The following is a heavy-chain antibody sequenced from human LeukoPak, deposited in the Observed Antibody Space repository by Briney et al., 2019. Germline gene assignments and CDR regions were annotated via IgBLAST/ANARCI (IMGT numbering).Heavy chain of an antibody. CDR3: ARCGSSWYSVRAFDI. Sequence: PGESLKISCQGSEYSFTNYWIGWVRQMPGKGLEWMGIIYPDDSDTRYSPSFQGQVTISADKSISTAYLQWSSLKASDTAMYYCARCGSSWYSVRAFDIWGQGTMVTVSS. CDR1: EYSFTNYW. V-gene: IGHV5-51*01. J-gene: IGHJ3*02. D-gene: IGHD6-13*01. CDR2: IYPDDSDT.